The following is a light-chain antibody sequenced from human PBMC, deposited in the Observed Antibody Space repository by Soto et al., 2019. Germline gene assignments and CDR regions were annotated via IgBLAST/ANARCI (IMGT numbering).Light chain of an antibody. V-gene: IGLV2-14*01. CDR1: SSDVGGYNY. CDR2: DVS. CDR3: SSYTSSSTRV. J-gene: IGLJ1*01. Sequence: QSALTQPASVSGSRGQSITISCTGTSSDVGGYNYVSWYQQHPGKAPKLMIYDVSNRPSGVSNRFSGSKSGNTASLTISGLQAEDEADYYCSSYTSSSTRVFGTGTKLT.